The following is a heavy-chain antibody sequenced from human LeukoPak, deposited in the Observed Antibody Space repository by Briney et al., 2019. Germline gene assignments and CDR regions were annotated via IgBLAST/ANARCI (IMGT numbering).Heavy chain of an antibody. J-gene: IGHJ3*02. CDR3: ASDDYGDYEDGFDI. CDR1: GFTFSRAT. CDR2: ISSTSTYI. D-gene: IGHD4-17*01. Sequence: PGGSLRLSCVVSGFTFSRATMNWVRQAPGKGLEWVSSISSTSTYINYADSVKGRFTISRDNAKKSLYLQMNGLRGEDTAMYYCASDDYGDYEDGFDIWGQGTTVTVSS. V-gene: IGHV3-21*01.